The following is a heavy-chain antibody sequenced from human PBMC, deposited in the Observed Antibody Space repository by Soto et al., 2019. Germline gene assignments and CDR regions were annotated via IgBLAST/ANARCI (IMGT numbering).Heavy chain of an antibody. J-gene: IGHJ4*02. CDR1: GGSISSYY. CDR2: IYYSGST. D-gene: IGHD3-16*01. CDR3: ALRLGDPGRLYFDY. V-gene: IGHV4-59*06. Sequence: SETLSLTCTVSGGSISSYYWSWIRQPPGKGLEWIGYIYYSGSTYYNPSLKSRVSISVDTSKNQFSLKLSSVTAADTAVYYCALRLGDPGRLYFDYWGQGTLVTVSS.